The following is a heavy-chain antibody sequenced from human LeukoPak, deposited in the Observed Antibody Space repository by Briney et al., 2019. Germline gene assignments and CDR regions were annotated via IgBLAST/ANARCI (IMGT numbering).Heavy chain of an antibody. V-gene: IGHV3-30*18. CDR1: GFTFSSYG. CDR2: ISYDGSNK. CDR3: AKPQQWLGGDYYYDMDV. D-gene: IGHD6-19*01. Sequence: GRSLRLSCAASGFTFSSYGMHWVRQAPGKGLEWVAVISYDGSNKYYADSVKGRFTISRDNSKNTLYLQMNSLRAEDTAVYYCAKPQQWLGGDYYYDMDVWGQGTTVTVSS. J-gene: IGHJ6*02.